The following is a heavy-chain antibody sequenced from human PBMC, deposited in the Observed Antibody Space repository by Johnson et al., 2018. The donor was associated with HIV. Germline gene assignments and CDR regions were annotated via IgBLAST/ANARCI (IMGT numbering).Heavy chain of an antibody. J-gene: IGHJ3*02. V-gene: IGHV3-30-3*01. D-gene: IGHD3-10*01. CDR1: GFTFSSYA. CDR3: AVLCSGCADAFDM. Sequence: VQLVESGGGVVQPGRSLRLSCAASGFTFSSYAMHWVRQAPGKGLEWVAVISYDGSNIYYADSVKGRFTISRDNSKNTLYLQMNSLRAEDTAVYYCAVLCSGCADAFDMWGQGTMVTVS. CDR2: ISYDGSNI.